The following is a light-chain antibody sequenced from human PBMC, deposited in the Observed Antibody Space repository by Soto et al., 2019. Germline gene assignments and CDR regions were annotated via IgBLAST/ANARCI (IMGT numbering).Light chain of an antibody. CDR2: EVS. J-gene: IGLJ3*02. Sequence: QSALTQPASVSGSPGQSITISCTGTSSDVGGYNYVSWYQQHPGKAPKLMIYEVSNRPSGVSNRFSGSKSGNTASLTISGLQAEDEADYYCSSYTSRSTWVFGGGTKLTV. CDR3: SSYTSRSTWV. V-gene: IGLV2-14*01. CDR1: SSDVGGYNY.